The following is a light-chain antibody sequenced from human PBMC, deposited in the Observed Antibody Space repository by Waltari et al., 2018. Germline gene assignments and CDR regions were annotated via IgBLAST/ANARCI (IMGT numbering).Light chain of an antibody. Sequence: SALPQPASVSGSPGQSITISCTGTTSDIGGFAYLSWYQQHPGEAPKLILCDGGNRPPGTPARFSASKSGSTASLTISELQAEDEADYYCSSYTRRSPHVFGTGTKVIVL. CDR1: TSDIGGFAY. J-gene: IGLJ1*01. CDR2: DGG. V-gene: IGLV2-14*03. CDR3: SSYTRRSPHV.